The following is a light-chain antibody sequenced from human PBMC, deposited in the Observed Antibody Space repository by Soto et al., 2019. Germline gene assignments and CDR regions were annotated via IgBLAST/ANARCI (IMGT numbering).Light chain of an antibody. CDR2: GNT. CDR3: QSYDNSLSGWV. J-gene: IGLJ3*02. Sequence: QSVLTQPPSVSGAPGQRVTISCTGSRSNIGAGYDVHWYHQIPGTAPKLLIYGNTNRPSGVPDRFSGSKSGTSASLAITGLQAEDEADYYCQSYDNSLSGWVFGGGTKLTVL. CDR1: RSNIGAGYD. V-gene: IGLV1-40*01.